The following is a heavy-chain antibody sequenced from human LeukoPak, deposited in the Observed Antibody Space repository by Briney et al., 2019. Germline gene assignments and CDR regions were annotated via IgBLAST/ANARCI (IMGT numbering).Heavy chain of an antibody. V-gene: IGHV3-23*01. CDR1: GFTFSTYT. CDR3: ARVKRDCSGGSCYSFDY. D-gene: IGHD2-15*01. J-gene: IGHJ4*02. Sequence: GGSLRLSCAASGFTFSTYTMAWVRQAPGGGLEWVSGISGDGYSAYYADSVKGRFAISRDNSKSTLYLQMNSLRAEDTAVYYCARVKRDCSGGSCYSFDYWGQGTLVTVSS. CDR2: ISGDGYSA.